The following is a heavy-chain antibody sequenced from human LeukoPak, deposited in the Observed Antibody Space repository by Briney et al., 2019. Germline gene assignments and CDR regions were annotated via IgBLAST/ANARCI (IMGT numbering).Heavy chain of an antibody. J-gene: IGHJ5*02. D-gene: IGHD2-15*01. Sequence: HPGGSLRLSCAASGFTFSNYAMSWFRKAPGKGLEWVSVISGSGGSTYYADSVKGRFTISRDNSKNTLYPQMNSLRAEDTAVYYCAKDSYCSGGSCYEEDWFDPWGQGTLVTVSS. CDR2: ISGSGGST. V-gene: IGHV3-23*01. CDR1: GFTFSNYA. CDR3: AKDSYCSGGSCYEEDWFDP.